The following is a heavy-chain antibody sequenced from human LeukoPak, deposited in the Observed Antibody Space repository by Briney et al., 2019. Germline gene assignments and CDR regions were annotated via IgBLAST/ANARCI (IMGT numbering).Heavy chain of an antibody. Sequence: PGGSLRLSCAASGFTFDDYAMHWVRQAPGKGLEWVSGISWNSGSIGYADSVRGRFTISRDNAKNSLYLQMKSLSAEDTAVYYCARGLRGATNAFDIWAKGQWSPSLQ. CDR1: GFTFDDYA. J-gene: IGHJ3*02. CDR2: ISWNSGSI. CDR3: ARGLRGATNAFDI. V-gene: IGHV3-9*01. D-gene: IGHD1-26*01.